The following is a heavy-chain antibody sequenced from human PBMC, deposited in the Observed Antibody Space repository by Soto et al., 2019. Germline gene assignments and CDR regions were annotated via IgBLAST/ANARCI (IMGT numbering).Heavy chain of an antibody. J-gene: IGHJ4*02. CDR2: MNPNSGNT. V-gene: IGHV1-8*01. D-gene: IGHD6-19*01. CDR1: GYTFTSYD. Sequence: ASVKVSCKASGYTFTSYDINWVRQATGQGLEWMGWMNPNSGNTGYAQKFQGRVTMTRNTSISTAYMELNSLKTEDTAVYYCARVEGSGWIFDYWGQGTLVTVSS. CDR3: ARVEGSGWIFDY.